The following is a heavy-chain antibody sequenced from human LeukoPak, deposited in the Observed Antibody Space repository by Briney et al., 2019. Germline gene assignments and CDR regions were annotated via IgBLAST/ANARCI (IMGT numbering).Heavy chain of an antibody. V-gene: IGHV3-23*01. CDR1: GFTFNRYA. Sequence: PGGSLRLSCAASGFTFNRYAMTWVRQVPGKGLEWVSVISGTGTGTYDADSVKGRFTISRENSKNTLYLQMNSLRAEDTAVYYCARNFRGRIRFLEWLLYGYYFDYWAREPWSPSPQ. CDR3: ARNFRGRIRFLEWLLYGYYFDY. D-gene: IGHD3-3*01. J-gene: IGHJ4*02. CDR2: ISGTGTGT.